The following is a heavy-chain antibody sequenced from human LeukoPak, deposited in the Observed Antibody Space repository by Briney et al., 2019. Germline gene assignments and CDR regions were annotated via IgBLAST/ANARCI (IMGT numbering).Heavy chain of an antibody. CDR1: GFTFSSYA. V-gene: IGHV3-64*01. CDR2: ISSNGGSI. D-gene: IGHD3-3*01. Sequence: GGSLRLSCAASGFTFSSYAMHWVRQAPGKGLEYVSAISSNGGSIYYANSVKGRFTISRDNSKNTLYLQMGSLRAEDMAVYYCARTPRTIFGVVTPYYFDYWGQGTPVTVSS. J-gene: IGHJ4*02. CDR3: ARTPRTIFGVVTPYYFDY.